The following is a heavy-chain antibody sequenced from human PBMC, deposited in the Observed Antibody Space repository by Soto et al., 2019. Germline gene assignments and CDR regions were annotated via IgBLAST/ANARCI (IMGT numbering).Heavy chain of an antibody. CDR2: ISYDGSNK. D-gene: IGHD6-13*01. J-gene: IGHJ4*02. V-gene: IGHV3-30-3*01. CDR3: ARYTMAAARTSFHY. Sequence: PGGSLRLSCAASGFTFSSYAMHWVRQAPGKGLEWVAVISYDGSNKYYADSVKGRFTISRDNSKNTLYLQMNSLRAEDTAVYYCARYTMAAARTSFHYPGKATLVTVSS. CDR1: GFTFSSYA.